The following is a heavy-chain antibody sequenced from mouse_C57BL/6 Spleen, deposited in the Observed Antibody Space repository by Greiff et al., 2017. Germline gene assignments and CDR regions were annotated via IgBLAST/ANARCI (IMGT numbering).Heavy chain of an antibody. J-gene: IGHJ2*03. Sequence: QVQLQQSGPELVKPGASVKISCKASGYAFSSSWMNWVKQRPGKGLEWIGRIYPGDGDTNYNGKFKGKATLTADKSSSTAYMQLSSLTSEDSAVYFCARGAGTGYFDYWGQGTSPTVSS. CDR3: ARGAGTGYFDY. D-gene: IGHD4-1*01. CDR1: GYAFSSSW. V-gene: IGHV1-82*01. CDR2: IYPGDGDT.